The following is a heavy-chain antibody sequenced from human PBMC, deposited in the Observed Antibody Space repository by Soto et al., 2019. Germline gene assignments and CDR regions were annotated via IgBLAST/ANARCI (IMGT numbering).Heavy chain of an antibody. Sequence: GSLRLSCAASGFTFSSYAMHWVRQAPGKGLEWVAVISYDGSNKYYADSVKGRFTISRDNAKNSLYLQMNSLRAEDTAVYYCAREGQQLNWFDPWGQGT. V-gene: IGHV3-30-3*01. CDR1: GFTFSSYA. CDR2: ISYDGSNK. CDR3: AREGQQLNWFDP. J-gene: IGHJ5*02. D-gene: IGHD6-13*01.